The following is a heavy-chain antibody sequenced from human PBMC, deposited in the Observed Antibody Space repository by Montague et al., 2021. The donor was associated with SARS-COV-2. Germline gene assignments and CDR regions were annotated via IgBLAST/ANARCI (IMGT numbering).Heavy chain of an antibody. V-gene: IGHV4-39*02. J-gene: IGHJ3*02. CDR1: GGSISSSNYY. CDR2: IYDSGST. CDR3: ARRGRKLLPVATTIGGFDI. Sequence: SDTLSLTRTVSGGSISSSNYYWDWIRQPPGKGLEWIGSIYDSGSTYYNPSLKSRVTISVDTSKNHFSLKLSSVTAADTAVYYCARRGRKLLPVATTIGGFDIWGQGTMVTGSS. D-gene: IGHD5-12*01.